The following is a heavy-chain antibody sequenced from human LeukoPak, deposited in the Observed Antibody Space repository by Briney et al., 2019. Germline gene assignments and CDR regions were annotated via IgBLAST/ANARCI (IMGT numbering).Heavy chain of an antibody. J-gene: IGHJ6*02. Sequence: PSETLSLTCTVSGVSISSYYWSWIRQPPGKGLEWIGYIYYSGSTNYNPSLKSRVTISVDTSKNQFSLKLSSVTAADTAVYYCARVAVGDNYYYGMDVWGQGTTVTVSS. CDR1: GVSISSYY. CDR3: ARVAVGDNYYYGMDV. CDR2: IYYSGST. V-gene: IGHV4-59*01. D-gene: IGHD2-21*01.